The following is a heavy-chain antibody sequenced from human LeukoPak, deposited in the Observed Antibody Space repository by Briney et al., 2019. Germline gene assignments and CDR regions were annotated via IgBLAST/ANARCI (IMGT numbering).Heavy chain of an antibody. D-gene: IGHD3-22*01. CDR1: GGSFSGYY. J-gene: IGHJ5*02. Sequence: PSETLSLTCAVYGGSFSGYYWSWIRQPPGKGLEWIGEINHSGSTNYNPSLKSRVTISVDTSKNRFSLKLSSVTAADTAVYYCARGRYYDSSGYVGPWGQGTLVTVSS. V-gene: IGHV4-34*01. CDR3: ARGRYYDSSGYVGP. CDR2: INHSGST.